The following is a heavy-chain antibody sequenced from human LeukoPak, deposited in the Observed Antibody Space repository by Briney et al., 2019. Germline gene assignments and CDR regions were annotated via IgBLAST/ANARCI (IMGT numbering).Heavy chain of an antibody. V-gene: IGHV6-1*01. CDR1: GDSVSSNSAA. CDR3: ARDSGSYSSSYRFDS. CDR2: TYYKSKWYN. J-gene: IGHJ4*02. D-gene: IGHD6-6*01. Sequence: SQTLSLTCAISGDSVSSNSAAWNWIRQSPSRGLEWLGRTYYKSKWYNDYAVSVKSRITINSDTSENQFSLHLNSVTPEDTAVYCCARDSGSYSSSYRFDSWGQGTLVTVSS.